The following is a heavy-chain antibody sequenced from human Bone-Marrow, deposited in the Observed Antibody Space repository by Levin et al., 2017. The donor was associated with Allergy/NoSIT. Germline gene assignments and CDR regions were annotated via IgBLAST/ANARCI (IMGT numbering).Heavy chain of an antibody. Sequence: LSLTCAASGFTFSSYSMNWVRQAPGKGLEWVSYISSSSSTIYYADSVKGRFTISRDNAKNSLYLQMNSLRAEDTAVYYCAREGLPTWELLVNYDYGMDVWGQGTTVTVSS. J-gene: IGHJ6*02. V-gene: IGHV3-48*01. CDR3: AREGLPTWELLVNYDYGMDV. CDR2: ISSSSSTI. CDR1: GFTFSSYS. D-gene: IGHD1-26*01.